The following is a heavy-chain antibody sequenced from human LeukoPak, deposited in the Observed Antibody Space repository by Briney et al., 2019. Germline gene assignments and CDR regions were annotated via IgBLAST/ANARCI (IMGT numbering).Heavy chain of an antibody. Sequence: SQTLSLTCTVSGGSFSGGGYYWSWIRQHPGKGLEWIGHIYHTGSSYYNPTLKSRVTISVDTSKNQFSLRLKSVTAADTAVYYCARLVARVRGVTYYFDYWGQGTLVTVSS. CDR1: GGSFSGGGYY. V-gene: IGHV4-31*03. CDR3: ARLVARVRGVTYYFDY. CDR2: IYHTGSS. J-gene: IGHJ4*02. D-gene: IGHD3-10*01.